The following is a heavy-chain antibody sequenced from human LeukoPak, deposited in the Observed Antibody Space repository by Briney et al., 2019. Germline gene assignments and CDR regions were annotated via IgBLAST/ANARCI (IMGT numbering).Heavy chain of an antibody. CDR3: ARRTYAFDI. CDR1: GGSFSGYY. V-gene: IGHV4-34*01. Sequence: SETLSLTCAVYGGSFSGYYWSWIRQPPGKGLEWIGEINHSGSTNYNPSLKSRVTISVDTSKNQFSLKLSSVTAADTAVYYCARRTYAFDIWGQGTMVTVSS. J-gene: IGHJ3*02. D-gene: IGHD2-8*01. CDR2: INHSGST.